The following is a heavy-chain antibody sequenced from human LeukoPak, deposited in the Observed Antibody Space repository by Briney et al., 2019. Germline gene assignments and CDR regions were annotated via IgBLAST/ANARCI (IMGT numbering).Heavy chain of an antibody. CDR2: IIPILGIA. V-gene: IGHV1-69*04. CDR1: GGTFSSYA. CDR3: ARDPGDLIAAAVYYFDY. Sequence: SVKVSCKASGGTFSSYAISWVRQAPGQGLEWMGRIIPILGIANYAQKFQGRVTITADKSTSTAYMELRSLRSDDTAVYYCARDPGDLIAAAVYYFDYWGQGTLVTVSS. D-gene: IGHD6-13*01. J-gene: IGHJ4*02.